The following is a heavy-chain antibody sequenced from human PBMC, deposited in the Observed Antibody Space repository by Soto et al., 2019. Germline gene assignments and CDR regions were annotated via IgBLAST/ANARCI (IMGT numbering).Heavy chain of an antibody. CDR2: IYYSGST. CDR1: GGSISSGGYY. Sequence: QVQLQESGPGLVKPSQTLSLTCTVSGGSISSGGYYWSWIRQHPGKGLEWIGYIYYSGSTYYNPSLRSRVTISVDTSKNQFSLKLSSVTAADTAVYHCASTLRYCTNGVCYTSGWFDPWGQGTLVTVSS. V-gene: IGHV4-31*03. J-gene: IGHJ5*02. CDR3: ASTLRYCTNGVCYTSGWFDP. D-gene: IGHD2-8*01.